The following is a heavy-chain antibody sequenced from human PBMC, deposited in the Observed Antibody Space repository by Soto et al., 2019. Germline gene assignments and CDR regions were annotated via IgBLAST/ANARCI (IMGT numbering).Heavy chain of an antibody. V-gene: IGHV1-69*06. CDR1: GGTFSSYA. Sequence: SVKVSCKASGGTFSSYAISWVRQAPGQGLEWMGGIIPIFGTANYAQKFQGRVTITADKSTSTAYVELSSLRSEDTAVYYCAHRSSGGYYYYGMDVWGQGTTVTVPS. CDR3: AHRSSGGYYYYGMDV. D-gene: IGHD3-16*01. J-gene: IGHJ6*02. CDR2: IIPIFGTA.